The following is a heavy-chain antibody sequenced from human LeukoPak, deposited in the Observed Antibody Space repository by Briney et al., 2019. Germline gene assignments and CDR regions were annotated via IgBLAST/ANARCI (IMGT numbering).Heavy chain of an antibody. CDR3: ASASGATIFGVVTPPYGMDV. J-gene: IGHJ6*02. D-gene: IGHD3-3*01. V-gene: IGHV1-69*04. CDR1: GGTFSSYA. CDR2: IIPILGIA. Sequence: SVKVSCKASGGTFSSYAISWVRQAPGQGLEWMGRIIPILGIANYAQKFQGRVTITADKSTSTAYMELSSLRSEDTAVYYRASASGATIFGVVTPPYGMDVWGQGTTVTVSS.